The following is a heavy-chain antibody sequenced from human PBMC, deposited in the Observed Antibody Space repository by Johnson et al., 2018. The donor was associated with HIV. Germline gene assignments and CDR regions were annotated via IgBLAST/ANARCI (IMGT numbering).Heavy chain of an antibody. CDR3: ARERSYSSSWYGDAFDI. Sequence: QVQLVESGGGVVQPGRSLRLSCAASGFTFTTYGMHWVRQAPGKGLEWVSTNSASVTWTYYADSVKGRFTISRDNSKNTLYLEMNSLRAEDTAVYYCARERSYSSSWYGDAFDIWGQGTMFTVSS. J-gene: IGHJ3*02. CDR2: NSASVTWT. D-gene: IGHD6-13*01. CDR1: GFTFTTYG. V-gene: IGHV3-NL1*01.